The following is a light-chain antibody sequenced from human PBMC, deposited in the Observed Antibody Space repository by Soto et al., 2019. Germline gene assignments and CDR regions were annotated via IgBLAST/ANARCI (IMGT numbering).Light chain of an antibody. CDR2: DVS. V-gene: IGLV2-14*01. Sequence: QSVLTQPASVSGSPGQSITISCTGTSSDVGGCKYVSWYQQHPGKAPKFMIYDVSIRPSGVSNRFSGSKSGNTASLTISGLQAEDEADYCCCSYTSSSRYVFGTGTKVTVL. CDR1: SSDVGGCKY. J-gene: IGLJ1*01. CDR3: CSYTSSSRYV.